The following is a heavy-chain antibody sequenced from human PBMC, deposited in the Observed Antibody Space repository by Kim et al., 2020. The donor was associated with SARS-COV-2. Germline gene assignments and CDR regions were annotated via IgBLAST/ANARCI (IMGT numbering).Heavy chain of an antibody. D-gene: IGHD3-10*01. CDR1: GGSMSSYY. CDR2: IYYSGST. CDR3: ASNGPRITTVRGATETRDYYSGVAV. Sequence: SETLSLTCTVSGGSMSSYYWSWIRQPPGKGLEWIGFIYYSGSTNYNPSLKSRVTISVDTSKNQFSLKLSAVTAADTAVFYCASNGPRITTVRGATETRDYYSGVAVWGQGTTVTVSS. J-gene: IGHJ6*02. V-gene: IGHV4-59*08.